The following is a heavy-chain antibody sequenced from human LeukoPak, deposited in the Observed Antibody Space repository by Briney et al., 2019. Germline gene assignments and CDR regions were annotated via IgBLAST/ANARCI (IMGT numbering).Heavy chain of an antibody. V-gene: IGHV3-7*01. Sequence: GGSLRLSCAASGFTFSSYWMSWVRQAPGKGLEWVTNIKQDGSEKYYVDSVKGRFTISRDNAKNSLYLQMNSLRAEDTAVYYCATCGGDCYRGIGILWGQGTLVTVSS. J-gene: IGHJ4*02. CDR3: ATCGGDCYRGIGIL. D-gene: IGHD2-21*02. CDR1: GFTFSSYW. CDR2: IKQDGSEK.